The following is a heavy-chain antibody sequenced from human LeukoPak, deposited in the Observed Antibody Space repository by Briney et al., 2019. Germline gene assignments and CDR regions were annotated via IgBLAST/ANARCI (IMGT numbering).Heavy chain of an antibody. J-gene: IGHJ4*02. V-gene: IGHV1-46*01. D-gene: IGHD2-2*01. CDR3: ARDLRYCSSTSCPGFDY. CDR2: INPSGGST. Sequence: ASVKVSCKASGYTFTSYYMHWVRQAPGQGLEWMGIINPSGGSTSYAQKFRGRVTMTRDTSTSTVYMELSSLRSEDTAVYYCARDLRYCSSTSCPGFDYWGQGTLVTVSS. CDR1: GYTFTSYY.